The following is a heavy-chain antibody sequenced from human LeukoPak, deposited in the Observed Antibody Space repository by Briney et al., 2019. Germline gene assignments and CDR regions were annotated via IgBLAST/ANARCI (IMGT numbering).Heavy chain of an antibody. D-gene: IGHD4-11*01. CDR2: ISSSGSTI. J-gene: IGHJ4*02. CDR1: GFTFSSYE. Sequence: GGSLRLSCAASGFTFSSYEMNWVRQAPGKGLEWVSYISSSGSTIYYADSVKGRFTISRDNTRLNLQMNSLRADDAGLYYCARGPRGGDYSDYPYYFDYWGRGTLVTVSS. V-gene: IGHV3-48*03. CDR3: ARGPRGGDYSDYPYYFDY.